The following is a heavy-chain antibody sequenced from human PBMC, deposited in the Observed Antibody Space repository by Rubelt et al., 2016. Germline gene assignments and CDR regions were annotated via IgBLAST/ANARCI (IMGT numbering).Heavy chain of an antibody. D-gene: IGHD3-10*01. V-gene: IGHV4-34*01. CDR1: GGSFSGYY. CDR3: SRRNGEPIDY. CDR2: IYHSGST. J-gene: IGHJ4*02. Sequence: PSETLSLTCAVYGGSFSGYYWSWIRQPPGKGLEWIGEIYHSGSTNYNPSLKSRVTISVDTSKKQFSLRLSSVTAADTAVYYCSRRNGEPIDYWGRGTLVTVSS.